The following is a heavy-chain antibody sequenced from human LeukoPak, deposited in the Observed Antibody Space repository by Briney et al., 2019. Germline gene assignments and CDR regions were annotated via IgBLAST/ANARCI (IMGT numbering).Heavy chain of an antibody. Sequence: SETLSLTCTVSGGSIYNYYWSWIRQPPGNGLEWIGYIYYNGATEYNPSLRGRVSMSLATSKNQFSLRLTPVTASDTAVYYCARRGSGSPFDYWGQGVLVTVSS. CDR3: ARRGSGSPFDY. D-gene: IGHD1-26*01. V-gene: IGHV4-59*08. CDR1: GGSIYNYY. CDR2: IYYNGAT. J-gene: IGHJ4*02.